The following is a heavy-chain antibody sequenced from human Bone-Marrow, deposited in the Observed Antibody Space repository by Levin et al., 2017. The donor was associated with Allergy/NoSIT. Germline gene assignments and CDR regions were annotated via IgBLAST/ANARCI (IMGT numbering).Heavy chain of an antibody. Sequence: GESLKISCAASGLTFSTYWMSWVRQAPGKGLEWVANIKQDGSEKNYVDSVKGRFTISRDNAKNSLYLQMSSLRVEDTAVYYCARDGSGSYYSFWGQGTLVTVSS. V-gene: IGHV3-7*01. CDR2: IKQDGSEK. CDR3: ARDGSGSYYSF. J-gene: IGHJ4*02. CDR1: GLTFSTYW. D-gene: IGHD3-10*01.